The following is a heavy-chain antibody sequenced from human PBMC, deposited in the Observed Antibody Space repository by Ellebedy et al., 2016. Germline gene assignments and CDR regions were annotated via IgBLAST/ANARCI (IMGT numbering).Heavy chain of an antibody. V-gene: IGHV1-69*13. D-gene: IGHD3-9*01. CDR3: ARAAYYDILTGYYNHLDY. J-gene: IGHJ4*02. Sequence: SVKVSXKASGGTFSSYAISWVRQAPGQGLEWMGGIIPIFGTANYAQKFQGRVTITADESTSTAYMELSSLRSEDTAVYYCARAAYYDILTGYYNHLDYWGQGTLVTVSS. CDR1: GGTFSSYA. CDR2: IIPIFGTA.